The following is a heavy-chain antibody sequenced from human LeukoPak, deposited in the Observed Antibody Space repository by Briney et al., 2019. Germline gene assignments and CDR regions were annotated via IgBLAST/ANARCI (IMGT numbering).Heavy chain of an antibody. CDR3: VRDPRMVRGVDF. V-gene: IGHV3-21*01. D-gene: IGHD3-10*01. CDR2: ISSTSSYI. Sequence: PGGSLRLSCAASGFTFSSYEMNWVRQAPGKGLEWVSSISSTSSYIYYADSVKGRFTISRDNAKNSLYLHMNSLTAEDTAVYYCVRDPRMVRGVDFWGQGTLVTVSS. J-gene: IGHJ4*02. CDR1: GFTFSSYE.